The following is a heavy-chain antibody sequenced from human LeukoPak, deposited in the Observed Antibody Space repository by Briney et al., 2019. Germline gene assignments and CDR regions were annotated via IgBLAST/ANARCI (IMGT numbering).Heavy chain of an antibody. J-gene: IGHJ4*02. D-gene: IGHD6-19*01. Sequence: GGSLRLSCAASGFTFSSYGMHWVRQAPGKGLEWVAVTSYDGSSKYYADSVKGRFTISRDNSKNTLYLQMNSLRAEDTAVYYCAKDVRIAVTWFDYWGQGTLVTVSS. CDR3: AKDVRIAVTWFDY. CDR1: GFTFSSYG. CDR2: TSYDGSSK. V-gene: IGHV3-30*18.